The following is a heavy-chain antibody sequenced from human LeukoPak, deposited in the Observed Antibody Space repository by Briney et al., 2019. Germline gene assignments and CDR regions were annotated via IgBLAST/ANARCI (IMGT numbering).Heavy chain of an antibody. Sequence: PSETLFLTCTVSGGSISGHYWSWIRQSPGKGLEWLGYIHQDGRSNNNPSLKGRLSMSVDKAKNQFFLKLTSVTAADRAVYYCARDVHRYVGGGSSNWNDYPYYMDVWGTGTTVTVSS. D-gene: IGHD1-1*01. CDR1: GGSISGHY. V-gene: IGHV4-59*11. CDR2: IHQDGRS. CDR3: ARDVHRYVGGGSSNWNDYPYYMDV. J-gene: IGHJ6*03.